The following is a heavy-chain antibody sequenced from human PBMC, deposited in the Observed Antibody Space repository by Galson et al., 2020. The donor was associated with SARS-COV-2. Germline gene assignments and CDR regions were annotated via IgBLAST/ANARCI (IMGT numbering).Heavy chain of an antibody. J-gene: IGHJ5*01. CDR1: GYTFTSYG. Sequence: ASVKVSCKASGYTFTSYGISWVRQAPGQALQWMGWISAYNGNTNYTQKLQGRVTMTTDPSTSTAYIELRSLRSDDTAVYYCARCPFDWVFGVGNWFDYWGQGTLVTGSS. V-gene: IGHV1-18*04. CDR3: ARCPFDWVFGVGNWFDY. D-gene: IGHD3-9*01. CDR2: ISAYNGNT.